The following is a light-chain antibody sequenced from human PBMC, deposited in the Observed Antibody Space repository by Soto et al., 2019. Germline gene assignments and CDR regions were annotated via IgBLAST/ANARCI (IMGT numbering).Light chain of an antibody. CDR2: DAS. J-gene: IGKJ5*01. Sequence: DIQMTQSPSSLSASVGDRVTITCQASQDISNYLNWYQQKPGKAPKLLVYDASTLQSGVASRFSGSGSGTDFTLTISTLQPEDFATYYCQQSSSTPITFGQGTRLEIK. V-gene: IGKV1-39*01. CDR1: QDISNY. CDR3: QQSSSTPIT.